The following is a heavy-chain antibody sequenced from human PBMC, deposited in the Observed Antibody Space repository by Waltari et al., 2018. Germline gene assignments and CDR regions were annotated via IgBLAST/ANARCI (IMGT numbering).Heavy chain of an antibody. CDR1: GFPFNSHW. CDR2: IKPDASDK. CDR3: ARNKLRLDY. Sequence: EVQVVESGGGSVQPGGSLRLSCAASGFPFNSHWMSWVRQAPGKGLEWVANIKPDASDKYYVDSVKGRFTISRDNAKNSLYLQMNNLRAEDTAIYYCARNKLRLDYWGPGTLVTVSS. V-gene: IGHV3-7*01. J-gene: IGHJ4*02. D-gene: IGHD3-10*01.